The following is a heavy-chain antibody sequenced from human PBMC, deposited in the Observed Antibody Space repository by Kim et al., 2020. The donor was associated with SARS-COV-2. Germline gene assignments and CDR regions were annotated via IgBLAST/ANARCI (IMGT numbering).Heavy chain of an antibody. Sequence: GGSLRLSCEASGFTFSSFAMSWVRRAPGKGLEWVSTVNNGGDGTYYPDSVKGRFTISRDNSKNTLYLQLNSLRAEDTAVYYCAKGYYGSGTVKLFFDDWGQGTLVTVSS. D-gene: IGHD3-10*01. V-gene: IGHV3-23*01. CDR2: VNNGGDGT. CDR1: GFTFSSFA. CDR3: AKGYYGSGTVKLFFDD. J-gene: IGHJ4*02.